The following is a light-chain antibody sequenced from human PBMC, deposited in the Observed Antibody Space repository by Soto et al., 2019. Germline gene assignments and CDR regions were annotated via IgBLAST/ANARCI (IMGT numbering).Light chain of an antibody. CDR2: SNT. J-gene: IGLJ3*02. Sequence: QSVLTQPPSASGTPGQRVTISCSGSSPNVGSNTVNWYQQLPGPAPKLLIYSNTQRPSGVPDRFSGSKSGTSASLAISGLRSEDEADYFCAAWDDSLSGWMFGGGTKLTVL. CDR3: AAWDDSLSGWM. CDR1: SPNVGSNT. V-gene: IGLV1-44*01.